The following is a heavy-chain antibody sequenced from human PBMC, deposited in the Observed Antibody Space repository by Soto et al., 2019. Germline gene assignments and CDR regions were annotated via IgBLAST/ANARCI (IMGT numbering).Heavy chain of an antibody. CDR3: ARVVAGYCIGGRCKGASDI. CDR1: GGTFSSYA. J-gene: IGHJ3*02. D-gene: IGHD2-15*01. Sequence: ASVKVSCKASGGTFSSYAISWVRQAPGQGLEWMGGIIPIFGTANYAQKFQGRVTITADESTSTAYMELSSLRSEDTAVYYCARVVAGYCIGGRCKGASDISGQGTIVTL. V-gene: IGHV1-69*13. CDR2: IIPIFGTA.